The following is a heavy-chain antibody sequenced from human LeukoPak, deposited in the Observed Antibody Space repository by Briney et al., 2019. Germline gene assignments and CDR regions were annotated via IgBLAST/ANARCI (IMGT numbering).Heavy chain of an antibody. CDR2: ISPDGSEK. V-gene: IGHV3-7*01. Sequence: GGSLRLSCAASGFRFGSDWMSWVRQAPGRGLEWVANISPDGSEKYFVDSVKGRFTISRDNGKNSLYLQLNSLKAEDTALYYCARYYDPTVGDAFDIWGQGTMVTVSP. J-gene: IGHJ3*02. D-gene: IGHD3-16*01. CDR1: GFRFGSDW. CDR3: ARYYDPTVGDAFDI.